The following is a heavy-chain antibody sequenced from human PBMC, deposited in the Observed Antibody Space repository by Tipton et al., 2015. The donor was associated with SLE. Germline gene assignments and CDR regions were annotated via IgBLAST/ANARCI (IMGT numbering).Heavy chain of an antibody. D-gene: IGHD1-26*01. Sequence: SLRLSCAASGFTFSSYAMTWVRQAPGKGLEWVSVISGSGDTTFYADSVKGRFTISRDNSKNTLYLEMNSLRAEDTAVYYCARTWWNVGNYYYFDYWGQGTQVTVSS. CDR1: GFTFSSYA. CDR3: ARTWWNVGNYYYFDY. CDR2: ISGSGDTT. J-gene: IGHJ4*02. V-gene: IGHV3-23*01.